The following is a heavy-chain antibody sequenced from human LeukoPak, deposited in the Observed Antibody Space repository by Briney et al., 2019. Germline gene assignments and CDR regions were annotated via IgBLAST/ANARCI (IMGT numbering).Heavy chain of an antibody. CDR2: INPRGGST. V-gene: IGHV1-46*01. CDR1: GYTFTLNY. CDR3: AREDADYTFSFDF. D-gene: IGHD4-17*01. J-gene: IGHJ4*02. Sequence: RASVTVSCKASGYTFTLNYMHWVRQAPGQGLEWMGIINPRGGSTTYAQKFQGRLTMTRDTSTSTVYMELSSLRSEDTAVYYCAREDADYTFSFDFWGQGTLVTVSS.